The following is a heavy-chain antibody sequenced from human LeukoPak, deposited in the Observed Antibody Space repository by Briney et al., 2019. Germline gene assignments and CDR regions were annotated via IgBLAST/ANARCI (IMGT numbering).Heavy chain of an antibody. CDR2: IYYSGST. CDR1: GGSISSGDYY. J-gene: IGHJ4*02. CDR3: ARTTSPYDYVWGSYRYIDY. V-gene: IGHV4-30-4*01. D-gene: IGHD3-16*02. Sequence: SQTLSLTCTVSGGSISSGDYYWSWIRQPPGKGLEWIGYIYYSGSTYYNPSLKSRVTISVDTSKNQFSLKLSSVTAADTAVYYCARTTSPYDYVWGSYRYIDYWGQGTLVTVSS.